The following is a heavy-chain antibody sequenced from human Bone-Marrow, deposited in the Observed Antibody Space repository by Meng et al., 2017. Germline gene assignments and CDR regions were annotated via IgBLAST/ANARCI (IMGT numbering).Heavy chain of an antibody. CDR2: INPNSGGT. J-gene: IGHJ5*02. V-gene: IGHV1-2*06. D-gene: IGHD2-15*01. CDR3: ARVSAKYCSGGSCYSWFDP. CDR1: GYTFTGYY. Sequence: ASVKVSCKASGYTFTGYYMHWVRQAPGQGLEWMGRINPNSGGTNYAQKLQGRLTMTTDTSTTTAYMELRSLRSDDTAVYYCARVSAKYCSGGSCYSWFDPWGQGTLVTVSS.